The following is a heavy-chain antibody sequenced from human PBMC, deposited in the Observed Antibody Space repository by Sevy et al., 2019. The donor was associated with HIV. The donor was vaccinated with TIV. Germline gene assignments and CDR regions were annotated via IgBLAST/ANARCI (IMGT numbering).Heavy chain of an antibody. D-gene: IGHD3-22*01. V-gene: IGHV3-15*01. J-gene: IGHJ3*02. CDR1: GFTFSNAW. CDR3: TTGSRNYYDSSGYAFDI. Sequence: GGSLRLSCAASGFTFSNAWMSWVRQAPGKGLEWVGRIKSKTDGGTTDYAAPVKGRSTISRDDSKNTLYLQMNSLKTEDTAVYYCTTGSRNYYDSSGYAFDIWGQGTMVTVSS. CDR2: IKSKTDGGTT.